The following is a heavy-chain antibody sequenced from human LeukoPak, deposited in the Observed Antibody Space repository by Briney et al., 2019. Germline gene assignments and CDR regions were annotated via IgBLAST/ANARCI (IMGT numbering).Heavy chain of an antibody. V-gene: IGHV3-21*01. Sequence: GGSLRLSCAASGFTFSSYSMNWVRQAPGKGLEWVSSISSSSSYIYYADSVKGRFTISRDNAKNSLYLQMNSLRAEDTAVYYCARDLYYYDSSGYSQHWGQGTLVTVSS. CDR3: ARDLYYYDSSGYSQH. J-gene: IGHJ1*01. D-gene: IGHD3-22*01. CDR1: GFTFSSYS. CDR2: ISSSSSYI.